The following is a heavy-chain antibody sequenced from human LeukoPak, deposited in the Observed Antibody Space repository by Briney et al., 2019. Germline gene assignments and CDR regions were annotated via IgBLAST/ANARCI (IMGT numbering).Heavy chain of an antibody. J-gene: IGHJ4*02. CDR1: GGSFSGYY. V-gene: IGHV4-34*01. CDR3: ARKLVSRRAAAGRRDY. Sequence: PSETLSLTCAVYGGSFSGYYWSWIRQPPGKGREWIGEINHSGSTNYNPSLKSRGTISVDTSKNQFSLKLSSVTAADTAVYYCARKLVSRRAAAGRRDYWGQGTLATVSS. D-gene: IGHD6-13*01. CDR2: INHSGST.